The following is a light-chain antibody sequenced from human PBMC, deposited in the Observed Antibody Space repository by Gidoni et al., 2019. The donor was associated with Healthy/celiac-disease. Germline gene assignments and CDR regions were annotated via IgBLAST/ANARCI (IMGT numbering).Light chain of an antibody. CDR3: QQYGSSPT. V-gene: IGKV3-20*01. CDR1: QSVSSSY. Sequence: EIVLTQSPGNLSLSPGERATLSCRASQSVSSSYLAWYQQKPGQAPRLLIYGASSRATVIPDRFSGSGSGTDFTLTISRLEPEDFAVYYCQQYGSSPTFGQGTKVEIK. J-gene: IGKJ1*01. CDR2: GAS.